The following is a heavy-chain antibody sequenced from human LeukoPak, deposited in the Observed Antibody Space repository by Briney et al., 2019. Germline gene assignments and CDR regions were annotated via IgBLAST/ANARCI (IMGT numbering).Heavy chain of an antibody. CDR3: AREGGPYRPLDY. Sequence: SETLPLTCTVSGGSISSYYWSCILQPPGKGLEWIGNIYDSGSTNYNPSLKSRLTISVDTSKNQCSLKLSSVTAADTAVYYCAREGGPYRPLDYSGQGTLVTVSS. V-gene: IGHV4-59*01. CDR1: GGSISSYY. CDR2: IYDSGST. J-gene: IGHJ4*02.